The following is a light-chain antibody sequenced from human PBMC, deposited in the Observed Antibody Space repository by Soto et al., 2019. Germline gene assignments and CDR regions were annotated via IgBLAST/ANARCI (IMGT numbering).Light chain of an antibody. CDR1: QSVSSY. CDR2: DAS. V-gene: IGKV3-11*01. CDR3: QQRSNWPP. J-gene: IGKJ1*01. Sequence: EIVLTQSPATLSLSPGERATLSCRASQSVSSYLAWYQQKPGQAPRLLIYDASNRATGIPARFSGSGSGTEFTLTISSLQSEDFAVYYCQQRSNWPPFGQGTKVDIK.